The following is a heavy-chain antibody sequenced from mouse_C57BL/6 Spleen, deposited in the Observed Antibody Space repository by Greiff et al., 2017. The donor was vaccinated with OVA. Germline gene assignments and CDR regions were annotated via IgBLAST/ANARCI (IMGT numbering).Heavy chain of an antibody. Sequence: VQLQQPGAELVMPGASVKLSCKASGYTFTSYWMHWVKQRPGQGLEWIGEIDPSDSYTNYNQKFKGKSTLTVDKSSSTAYMQLSSLTSEDSAVYYCAREDSYGNPFAYWGQGTLVTVSA. J-gene: IGHJ3*01. V-gene: IGHV1-69*01. CDR3: AREDSYGNPFAY. CDR2: IDPSDSYT. CDR1: GYTFTSYW. D-gene: IGHD2-1*01.